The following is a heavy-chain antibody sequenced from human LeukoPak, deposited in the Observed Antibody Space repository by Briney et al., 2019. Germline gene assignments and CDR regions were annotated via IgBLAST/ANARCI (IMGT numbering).Heavy chain of an antibody. J-gene: IGHJ4*02. V-gene: IGHV3-7*01. CDR3: ARAPGIFGVVTFFDY. CDR1: GFTFSSYW. CDR2: IKQDGSEK. D-gene: IGHD3-3*01. Sequence: GGSLRLSCAASGFTFSSYWMSWVRQAPGKGLEWVANIKQDGSEKYYVDSVKGRFTISRDNAKNSLYLQMNSLRAEDTAVYYCARAPGIFGVVTFFDYWGQGTLVTVSS.